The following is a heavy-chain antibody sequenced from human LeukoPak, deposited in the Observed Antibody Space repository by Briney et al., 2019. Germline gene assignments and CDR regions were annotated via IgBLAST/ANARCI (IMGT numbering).Heavy chain of an antibody. J-gene: IGHJ4*02. D-gene: IGHD5-18*01. CDR1: GYSISSGYY. CDR2: IDRSGST. CDR3: ARGPPRYISY. Sequence: SETLSLTCSVSGYSISSGYYGGWVRQAPGQGLEWIGSIDRSGSTNYKPSLNSRVNMSVETSKNQVSLNIKSVTAADTAVYYCARGPPRYISYWGQGTLVIVSS. V-gene: IGHV4-38-2*02.